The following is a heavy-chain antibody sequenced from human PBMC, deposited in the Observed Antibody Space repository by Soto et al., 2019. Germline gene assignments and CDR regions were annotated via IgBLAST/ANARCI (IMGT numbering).Heavy chain of an antibody. Sequence: SVKVSCKASGGTFSSYAISWVRQAPGQGLEWMGGIIPIFGTANYAQKFQGRVTITADESTSTAYMELSSLRSEDTAVYYCARRVLRFYPWGFYYYGMDVWGQGTTVTVSS. CDR1: GGTFSSYA. J-gene: IGHJ6*02. CDR2: IIPIFGTA. V-gene: IGHV1-69*13. D-gene: IGHD3-3*01. CDR3: ARRVLRFYPWGFYYYGMDV.